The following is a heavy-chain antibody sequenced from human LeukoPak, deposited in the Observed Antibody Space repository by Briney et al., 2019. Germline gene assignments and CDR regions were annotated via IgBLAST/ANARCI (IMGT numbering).Heavy chain of an antibody. Sequence: GESLKISCKGIGYSFTSYWIGWVRQMPGKGMEWMRVIYPGDSRIRYNPSFQGQVTISVDKSIRTAYLQWVSLKASDTAMYYCACRDLTSTWSYPWGQGTLVTVSS. V-gene: IGHV5-51*01. CDR3: ACRDLTSTWSYP. CDR1: GYSFTSYW. J-gene: IGHJ5*02. CDR2: IYPGDSRI. D-gene: IGHD2-2*01.